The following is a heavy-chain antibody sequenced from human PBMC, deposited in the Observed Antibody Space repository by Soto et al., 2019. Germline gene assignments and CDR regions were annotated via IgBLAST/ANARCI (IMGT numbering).Heavy chain of an antibody. CDR2: ISASGGST. CDR1: GFTFSRYA. Sequence: GGSLRLSCAASGFTFSRYAMTWVRQAPGKGLEWVSTISASGGSTFYADSVQGWFTISRDNSNNTLYLQMHSLTAADTAVYYWAKNGCGGDCYSSVAGNWFDPWGQGTLVTVSS. V-gene: IGHV3-23*01. CDR3: AKNGCGGDCYSSVAGNWFDP. J-gene: IGHJ5*02. D-gene: IGHD2-21*02.